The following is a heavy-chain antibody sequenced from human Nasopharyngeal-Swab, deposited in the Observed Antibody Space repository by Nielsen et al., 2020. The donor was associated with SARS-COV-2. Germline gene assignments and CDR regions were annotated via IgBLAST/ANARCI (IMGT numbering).Heavy chain of an antibody. CDR1: GFIFGSYA. CDR2: VYSGGSGI. CDR3: AKGFGPYVTAADY. D-gene: IGHD2-21*02. J-gene: IGHJ4*02. Sequence: GGSLRLSCAASGFIFGSYAMSWVRQAPGKGLEWVSRVYSGGSGIRYADSVRGRFTISRDDSKNTVYLHMNGLRAEDTALYYCAKGFGPYVTAADYWGQGTLVTVSS. V-gene: IGHV3-23*03.